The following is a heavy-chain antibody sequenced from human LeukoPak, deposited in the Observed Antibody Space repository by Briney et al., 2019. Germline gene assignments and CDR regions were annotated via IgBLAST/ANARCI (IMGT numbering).Heavy chain of an antibody. CDR1: GGSFGSFY. CDR3: ARGLNAFDI. CDR2: IFYSGSN. Sequence: PETLSLTCSVSGGSFGSFYWSWIRQPPGKGLEWIGYIFYSGSNNYNPSLRSRVTISVDTSKNQFSLKLISVTAADTAMYYCARGLNAFDIWGQGTMITVSS. V-gene: IGHV4-59*01. J-gene: IGHJ3*02. D-gene: IGHD1-1*01.